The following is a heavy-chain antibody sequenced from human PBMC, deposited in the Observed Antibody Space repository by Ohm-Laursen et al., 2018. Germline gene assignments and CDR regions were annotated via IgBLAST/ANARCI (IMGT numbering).Heavy chain of an antibody. J-gene: IGHJ4*02. CDR1: GYTFTHYY. D-gene: IGHD2-15*01. V-gene: IGHV1-46*01. Sequence: ASVKVSCKASGYTFTHYYMHWVRQAPGQGLEYMGIINSGDGSTTYAHKFQGRVTMTRDTSTSTVYMELSSLRSDDTAMYYCARVKDNYWGQGTLVTVSS. CDR3: ARVKDNY. CDR2: INSGDGST.